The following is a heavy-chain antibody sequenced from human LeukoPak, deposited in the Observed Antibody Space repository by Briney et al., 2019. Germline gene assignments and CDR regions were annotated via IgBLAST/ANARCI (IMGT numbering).Heavy chain of an antibody. CDR1: GASISSYY. CDR3: ARDISAALSEDY. CDR2: IYISGNT. D-gene: IGHD6-13*01. Sequence: SETLSLTCTVSGASISSYYWSWIRQPAGKGLEWIGRIYISGNTNYNPSLKSRVIMSVDTSKNQFSLKMSSVTAADTAVYYCARDISAALSEDYWGQGILVTVSS. J-gene: IGHJ4*02. V-gene: IGHV4-4*07.